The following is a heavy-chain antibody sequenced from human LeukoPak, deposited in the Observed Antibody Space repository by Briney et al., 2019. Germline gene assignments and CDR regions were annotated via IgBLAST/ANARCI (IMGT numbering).Heavy chain of an antibody. J-gene: IGHJ4*02. V-gene: IGHV3-7*01. D-gene: IGHD6-13*01. CDR2: INQGGSGK. CDR3: AGYRKSSAGSDF. CDR1: GFTFSNYW. Sequence: PGGSLRLSCAASGFTFSNYWMSWVRQAPGKGLEWVANINQGGSGKYYLDSVKGRFSISSDNAKNSLILQMDSLRADDSAVYYCAGYRKSSAGSDFWGQGTRVSVSS.